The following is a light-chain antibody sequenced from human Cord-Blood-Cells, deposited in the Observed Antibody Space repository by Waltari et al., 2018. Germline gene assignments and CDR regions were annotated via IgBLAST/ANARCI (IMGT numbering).Light chain of an antibody. V-gene: IGLV3-1*01. CDR2: QDS. Sequence: SYELTQPPSVSVSPGQTASITCSGDKVGDKYACWYQQKPGQSPVLDIDQDSKRPSGIPERCSGSKSGNTATLTISGTQAMDEADYYCQAWDSSTAVFGGGTKLTVL. CDR1: KVGDKY. J-gene: IGLJ3*02. CDR3: QAWDSSTAV.